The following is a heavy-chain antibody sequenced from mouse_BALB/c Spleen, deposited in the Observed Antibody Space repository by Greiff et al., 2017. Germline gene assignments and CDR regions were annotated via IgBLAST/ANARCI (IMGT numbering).Heavy chain of an antibody. D-gene: IGHD1-1*01. J-gene: IGHJ1*01. Sequence: QVQLQQSGAELVRPGTSVKISCKASGYTFTNYWLGWVKQRPGHGLEWIGDIYPGGGYTNYNEKFKGKATLTADTSSSTAYMQLSSLTSEDSAVYVCARHGSSYDWYFDVWGAGTTVTVSS. CDR2: IYPGGGYT. CDR1: GYTFTNYW. CDR3: ARHGSSYDWYFDV. V-gene: IGHV1-63*02.